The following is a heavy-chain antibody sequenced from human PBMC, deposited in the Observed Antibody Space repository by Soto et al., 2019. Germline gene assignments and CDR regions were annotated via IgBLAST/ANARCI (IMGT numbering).Heavy chain of an antibody. CDR2: IYHSGST. J-gene: IGHJ4*02. Sequence: QVQLQESGPGLVKPSGTLSLTCAVSSGSISSSNWWSWVRQPPGKGLEWIGEIYHSGSTNYNPSLKSRVTISVDKSENQFSLKLSSVTAADTAVYYCARIWEDSSGWSYYFDYWGQGTLVTVSS. CDR3: ARIWEDSSGWSYYFDY. CDR1: SGSISSSNW. D-gene: IGHD6-19*01. V-gene: IGHV4-4*02.